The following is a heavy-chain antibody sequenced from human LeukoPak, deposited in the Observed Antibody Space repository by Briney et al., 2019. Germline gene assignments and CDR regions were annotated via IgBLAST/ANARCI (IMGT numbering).Heavy chain of an antibody. Sequence: GGSLRLSCAASGFPFRSYYMNWVRQAPGRGLEWVSSISSSSSFIYYADSVKGRYTISRDNAKNSLYLQMNSLSAEDTAVYYCARDQRGGTYWYSWGQGSLVTVSS. CDR2: ISSSSSFI. V-gene: IGHV3-21*01. CDR3: ARDQRGGTYWYS. D-gene: IGHD2-8*02. CDR1: GFPFRSYY. J-gene: IGHJ4*02.